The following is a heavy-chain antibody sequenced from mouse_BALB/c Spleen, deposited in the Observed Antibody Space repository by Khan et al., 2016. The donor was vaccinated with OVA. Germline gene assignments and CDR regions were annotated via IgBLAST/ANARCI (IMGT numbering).Heavy chain of an antibody. CDR3: ARFYDPYYAMDY. CDR2: IWAGGST. D-gene: IGHD2-3*01. J-gene: IGHJ4*01. Sequence: VQLQESGPGLVAPSQSLSITCTVSGFSLTSYGVNWVRQPPGKGLEWLGVIWAGGSTNYNSALMSRLSISKDNSKSQVFLKMNSLHTDDTAMYYCARFYDPYYAMDYWGQGTSVTVSS. V-gene: IGHV2-9*02. CDR1: GFSLTSYG.